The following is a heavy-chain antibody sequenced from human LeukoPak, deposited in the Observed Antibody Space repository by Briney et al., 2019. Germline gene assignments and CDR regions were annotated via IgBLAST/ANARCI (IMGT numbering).Heavy chain of an antibody. V-gene: IGHV4-59*04. J-gene: IGHJ4*02. D-gene: IGHD2-2*01. CDR2: IYHSGST. CDR3: AREGMYQLLWGFDY. CDR1: GGSISSFY. Sequence: SETLSLTCTVSGGSISSFYWSWIRQPPGKGLEWIGSIYHSGSTYYNPSLKSRVTISVDTSKNQFSLKLSSVTAADTAVYYCAREGMYQLLWGFDYWGQGTLVTVSS.